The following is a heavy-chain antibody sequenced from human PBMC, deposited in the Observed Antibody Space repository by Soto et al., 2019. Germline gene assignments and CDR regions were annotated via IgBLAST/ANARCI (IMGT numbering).Heavy chain of an antibody. D-gene: IGHD3-10*01. CDR1: AYAFSSYD. CDR3: ARERRDGHDN. J-gene: IGHJ4*02. V-gene: IGHV1-8*01. CDR2: MNPNSGNT. Sequence: QVQLVQSGAEVKKPGASVKVSCKASAYAFSSYDINWVRQATGQGLEWMGWMNPNSGNTAYAQKFQGRVTMTSNTSISTAYMELSSLRSEDTAVYYCARERRDGHDNWGQGTLVTVSS.